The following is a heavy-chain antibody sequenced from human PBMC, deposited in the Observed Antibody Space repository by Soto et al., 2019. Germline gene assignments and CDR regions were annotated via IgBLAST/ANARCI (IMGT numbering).Heavy chain of an antibody. Sequence: GGSLRLSCAASGFSFGTYAMSWVRQAPGKGLEWVSFISAGGVSTFYADSVKGRSTISRDNSKNTLFLQMNSLRAEDTAIYYCAQDGMYCTSASCFVAYWGQGTRVTVSS. J-gene: IGHJ4*02. CDR2: ISAGGVST. CDR1: GFSFGTYA. V-gene: IGHV3-23*01. D-gene: IGHD2-2*01. CDR3: AQDGMYCTSASCFVAY.